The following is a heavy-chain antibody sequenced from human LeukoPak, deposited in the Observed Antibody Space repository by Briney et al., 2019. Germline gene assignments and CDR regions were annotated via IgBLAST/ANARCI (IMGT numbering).Heavy chain of an antibody. V-gene: IGHV3-7*04. CDR3: ARVLTVGASPWFDY. J-gene: IGHJ4*02. CDR1: EFTFSTYW. D-gene: IGHD1-26*01. CDR2: IRQDGSEK. Sequence: GGSLRLSCAASEFTFSTYWTSWVRQAPGKGLEWVANIRQDGSEKYYVDSVKGRFTISRDNAKKSLYLQMNSLRAEDTAMYYCARVLTVGASPWFDYWGQGTLVTVSS.